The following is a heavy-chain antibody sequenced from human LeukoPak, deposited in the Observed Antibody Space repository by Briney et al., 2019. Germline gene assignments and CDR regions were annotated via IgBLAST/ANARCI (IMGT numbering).Heavy chain of an antibody. D-gene: IGHD3-22*01. Sequence: SETLSLTCAVYGVSFSGYYWSWIRQPPGKGLEWIGEINHSGSTNYNPSLKSRVTISVDTSKNQFSLKLSSVTAADTAVYYCARGENLTNYYDSSGYYSYWGQGTLVTVSS. CDR2: INHSGST. CDR1: GVSFSGYY. V-gene: IGHV4-34*01. CDR3: ARGENLTNYYDSSGYYSY. J-gene: IGHJ4*02.